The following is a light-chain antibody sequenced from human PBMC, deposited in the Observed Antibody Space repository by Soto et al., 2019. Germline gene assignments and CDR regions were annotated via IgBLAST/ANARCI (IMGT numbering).Light chain of an antibody. CDR3: QQSYSASRT. V-gene: IGKV1-39*01. J-gene: IGKJ1*01. Sequence: DIQMTQSPSSLSASVGDRVTITCRASQSISTYLNWYQQKPGKAPKLLIYGASNLQSGVPSRFSGSGSETGYTLTISSLQPEDFATYYCQQSYSASRTFGQGTKVDIK. CDR2: GAS. CDR1: QSISTY.